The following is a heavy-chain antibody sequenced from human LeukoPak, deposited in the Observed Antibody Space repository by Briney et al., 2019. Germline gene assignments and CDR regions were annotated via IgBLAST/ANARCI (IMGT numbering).Heavy chain of an antibody. Sequence: GGSLRLSCAASGFPFRDYYMSWIRQAPGQRLEWVAYISGSGTTTYYADPVMGRLTISRDNARNLVYLRMNSLRVEDTAIYYCARDLAGKGHWGQGTQVTVSS. D-gene: IGHD4-23*01. CDR2: ISGSGTTT. V-gene: IGHV3-11*01. J-gene: IGHJ4*02. CDR3: ARDLAGKGH. CDR1: GFPFRDYY.